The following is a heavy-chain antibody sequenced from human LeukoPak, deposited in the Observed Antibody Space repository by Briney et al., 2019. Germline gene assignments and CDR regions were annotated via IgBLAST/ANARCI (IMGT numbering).Heavy chain of an antibody. V-gene: IGHV4-59*12. CDR1: GGSISGYY. Sequence: SETLSLTCTVSGGSISGYYWSWIRQPPGKRLEWIGYIYSSGSTNYNPSLKSRVTISVDTSKNQFSLKLSSVTAADTAVYYCATLGYCSSTSCYAFDYWGQGTLVTVSS. J-gene: IGHJ4*02. D-gene: IGHD2-2*01. CDR2: IYSSGST. CDR3: ATLGYCSSTSCYAFDY.